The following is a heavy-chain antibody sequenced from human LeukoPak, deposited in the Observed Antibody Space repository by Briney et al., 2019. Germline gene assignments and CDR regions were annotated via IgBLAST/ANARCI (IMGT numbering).Heavy chain of an antibody. Sequence: GGSLRLSCAASGFTFSSYAMSWVRQAPGKGLEWVSAISGSGGSTYYADSVKGRFTIPRDNSKNTLYLQMNSLRAEDTAVYYCAKDVEVFGVVVYFDYWGQGTLVTVSS. CDR2: ISGSGGST. D-gene: IGHD3-3*01. J-gene: IGHJ4*02. CDR3: AKDVEVFGVVVYFDY. CDR1: GFTFSSYA. V-gene: IGHV3-23*01.